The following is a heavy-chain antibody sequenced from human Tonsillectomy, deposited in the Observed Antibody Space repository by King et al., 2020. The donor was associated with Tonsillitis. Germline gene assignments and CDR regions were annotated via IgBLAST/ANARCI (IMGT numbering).Heavy chain of an antibody. D-gene: IGHD2-8*01. CDR2: INVGNGDT. V-gene: IGHV1-3*01. Sequence: QLVQSGAEVKEPGASVKVSCKASRYTFTNYDMHWVRQAPGQRPEWMGWINVGNGDTKYSQKFQGRVTITRDTSASTAYMELSSLRPDDPAVYYCARGSVSAPSLNYFDYWGQGTLVTVSS. CDR1: RYTFTNYD. J-gene: IGHJ4*02. CDR3: ARGSVSAPSLNYFDY.